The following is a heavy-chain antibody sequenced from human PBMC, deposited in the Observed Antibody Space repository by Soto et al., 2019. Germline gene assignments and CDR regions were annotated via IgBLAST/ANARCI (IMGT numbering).Heavy chain of an antibody. CDR3: AGDQGPWFGEFRDAFDI. CDR2: INPNSGGT. CDR1: GYTFTGYY. J-gene: IGHJ3*02. D-gene: IGHD3-10*01. V-gene: IGHV1-2*04. Sequence: ASVKVSCKASGYTFTGYYMHWVRQAPGQGLEWMGWINPNSGGTNYAQKFQGWVTMTRDTSISTAYMELSRLRSDDTAVYYCAGDQGPWFGEFRDAFDIWGQGTMVTVSS.